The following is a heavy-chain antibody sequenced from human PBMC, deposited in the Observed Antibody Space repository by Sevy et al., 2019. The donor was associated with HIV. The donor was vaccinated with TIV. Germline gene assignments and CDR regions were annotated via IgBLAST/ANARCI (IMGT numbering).Heavy chain of an antibody. J-gene: IGHJ6*02. CDR1: GYTFTGDY. CDR3: ARDGGGGTTNSGMDV. D-gene: IGHD1-7*01. CDR2: VYPHSGGT. V-gene: IGHV1-2*06. Sequence: ASVKVSCKASGYTFTGDYLHWVRQAPGQGLEWMGRVYPHSGGTNYAQKFQGRVTMTRDTSISTAYMELNRLRSDDTAVYDCARDGGGGTTNSGMDVWGQGTTVTVSS.